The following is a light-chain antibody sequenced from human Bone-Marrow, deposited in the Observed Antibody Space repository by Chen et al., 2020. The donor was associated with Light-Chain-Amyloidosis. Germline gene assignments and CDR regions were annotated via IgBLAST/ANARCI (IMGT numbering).Light chain of an antibody. V-gene: IGLV3-25*03. CDR3: QSADSSGTYEVI. CDR1: DLPTKY. Sequence: SYELTQPPSVSVSPGQTARITCSGDDLPTKYAYWYQQKPGQAPVLVIHRDTEMPSGISERFSGSSSGTTATLTISGFQAEDEADYHCQSADSSGTYEVIFGGGTKLTVL. CDR2: RDT. J-gene: IGLJ2*01.